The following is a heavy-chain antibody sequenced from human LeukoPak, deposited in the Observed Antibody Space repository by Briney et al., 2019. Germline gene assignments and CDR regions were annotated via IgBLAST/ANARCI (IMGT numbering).Heavy chain of an antibody. D-gene: IGHD3-3*01. CDR1: GGSISSGGYF. V-gene: IGHV4-30-2*01. CDR2: IYHSGSI. Sequence: SETLSLTCAVSGGSISSGGYFWRWIRQPPGRGLDWIGYIYHSGSIYYNPSLKSRVTISVDRSNNQCTLKLSSVTAADTTVYYCARCWSGYYDYSGQGTLVTVSS. J-gene: IGHJ4*02. CDR3: ARCWSGYYDY.